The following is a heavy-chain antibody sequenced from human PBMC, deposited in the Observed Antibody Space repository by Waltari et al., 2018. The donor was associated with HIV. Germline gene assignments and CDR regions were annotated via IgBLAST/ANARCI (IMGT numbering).Heavy chain of an antibody. CDR3: ARMGQTDDILTGHHY. D-gene: IGHD3-9*01. Sequence: QLHLQESGPGLVKPSETLSLTCTASGGPNSSSSSYWGWIRQPPEKGLEWIGSIYYSGSTYYTPSLKSRVIISVDTSKNQFSVKLSSVTAADTAVYYCARMGQTDDILTGHHYWGQGTLVTVSS. CDR2: IYYSGST. CDR1: GGPNSSSSSY. V-gene: IGHV4-39*01. J-gene: IGHJ4*02.